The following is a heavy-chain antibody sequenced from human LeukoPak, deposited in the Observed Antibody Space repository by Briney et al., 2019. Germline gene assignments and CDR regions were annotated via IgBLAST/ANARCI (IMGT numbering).Heavy chain of an antibody. Sequence: GGSLRPSCAASGFTFSSFGMHWVRQAPGKGLEWVAFIWYDGSSQYYPDTVKGRFTISRDNSKNTLWLQMDSLRVEDAAVYYCAKEGYGGYGAFDCWGQGTLVTVSS. CDR1: GFTFSSFG. CDR3: AKEGYGGYGAFDC. CDR2: IWYDGSSQ. J-gene: IGHJ4*02. V-gene: IGHV3-30*02. D-gene: IGHD5-12*01.